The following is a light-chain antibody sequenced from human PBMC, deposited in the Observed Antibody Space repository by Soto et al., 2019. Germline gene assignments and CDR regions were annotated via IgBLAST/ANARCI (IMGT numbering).Light chain of an antibody. Sequence: DIKMTQSASSLSASVGDRVTITCQASQVIRNYLNWYRQKPGKAPELLIYDISTLEFGVPSRFGGSGSWTDFTFTITGLQPEDIVSYFCQQYEELPYTFGQGTKLEI. CDR2: DIS. J-gene: IGKJ2*01. CDR3: QQYEELPYT. V-gene: IGKV1-33*01. CDR1: QVIRNY.